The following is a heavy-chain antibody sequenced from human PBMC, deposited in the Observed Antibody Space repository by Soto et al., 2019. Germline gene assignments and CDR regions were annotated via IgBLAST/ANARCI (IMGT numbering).Heavy chain of an antibody. J-gene: IGHJ4*02. CDR2: ISGSGDHT. CDR1: GLTFNKYA. Sequence: LRLSFAASGLTFNKYAMSWVRQFPGKGPEWVSGISGSGDHTYYIDSVKGRFTISRDNSKNTLYLQLTSLRADDSAVYYCATGKPLYNSGGYYYLFDLWGQGTQVTVSS. V-gene: IGHV3-23*01. D-gene: IGHD3-22*01. CDR3: ATGKPLYNSGGYYYLFDL.